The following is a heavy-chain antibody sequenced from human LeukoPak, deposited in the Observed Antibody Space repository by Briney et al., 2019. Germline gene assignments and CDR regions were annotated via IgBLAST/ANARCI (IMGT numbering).Heavy chain of an antibody. CDR3: ARRNGDYDILTGLEDY. CDR1: GYTFTSYG. CDR2: ISAYNGNT. D-gene: IGHD3-9*01. J-gene: IGHJ4*02. V-gene: IGHV1-18*01. Sequence: ASGKVSCKASGYTFTSYGISWVRQAPGQGLEWMGWISAYNGNTNYAQKLQGRVTMTTDTSTSTAYMELRSLRSDDTAVYYCARRNGDYDILTGLEDYWGQGTLVTVSS.